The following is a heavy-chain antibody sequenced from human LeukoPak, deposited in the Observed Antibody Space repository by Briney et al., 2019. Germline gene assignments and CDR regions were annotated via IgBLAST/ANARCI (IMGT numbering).Heavy chain of an antibody. CDR3: AGVGYDSSGYLHFDY. Sequence: GGSLRLSCAASGFTFSSYWMSWVRQAPGKGLEWVANIKQDGSEKYYVDSVKGRFTISRDNAKKSLYLQMNSLRAEDTAVYYCAGVGYDSSGYLHFDYWGQGTLVTVSS. V-gene: IGHV3-7*01. J-gene: IGHJ4*02. CDR1: GFTFSSYW. CDR2: IKQDGSEK. D-gene: IGHD3-22*01.